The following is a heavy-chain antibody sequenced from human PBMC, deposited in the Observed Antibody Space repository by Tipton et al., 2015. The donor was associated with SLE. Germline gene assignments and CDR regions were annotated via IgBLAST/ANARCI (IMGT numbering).Heavy chain of an antibody. CDR1: GASFSGYY. J-gene: IGHJ6*02. CDR2: INESGSS. CDR3: ARGDYPYDMDV. D-gene: IGHD4/OR15-4a*01. V-gene: IGHV4-34*01. Sequence: TCTVYGASFSGYYWNWIRQPPGKGLEWIGEINESGSSKYNPSLKSGVTISIDTSKSQFSLKVSSMTAADTAVYYCARGDYPYDMDVWGQGTTVTVS.